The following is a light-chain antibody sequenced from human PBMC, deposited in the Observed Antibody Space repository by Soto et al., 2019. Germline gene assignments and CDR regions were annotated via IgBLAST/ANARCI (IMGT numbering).Light chain of an antibody. CDR3: QHYNNRPRT. V-gene: IGKV3-15*01. Sequence: EIVMTQSPATLSVSPGERATLSCRASQSVSSNLAWYQQKPGQAPRLLIYGASTRATGIPARFSGSGSGTEFTLTISSLQSEDFAVSYCQHYNNRPRTFGQGTKVDIK. CDR2: GAS. CDR1: QSVSSN. J-gene: IGKJ1*01.